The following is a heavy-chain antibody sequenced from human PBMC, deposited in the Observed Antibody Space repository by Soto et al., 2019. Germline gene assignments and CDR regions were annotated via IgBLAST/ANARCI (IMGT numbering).Heavy chain of an antibody. CDR3: ARGSYDSSGYYRNPFDY. J-gene: IGHJ4*02. Sequence: ASVKVSCKASGYTFTSYGISWVRQAPGQGLEWMGWISAYNGNTNYAQKLQGRVTMTTDTSTSTAYMELRSLRSDDTAVYYCARGSYDSSGYYRNPFDYWGQGTPVTVSS. D-gene: IGHD3-22*01. CDR2: ISAYNGNT. CDR1: GYTFTSYG. V-gene: IGHV1-18*01.